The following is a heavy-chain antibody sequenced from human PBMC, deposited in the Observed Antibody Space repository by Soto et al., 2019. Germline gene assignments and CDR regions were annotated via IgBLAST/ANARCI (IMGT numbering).Heavy chain of an antibody. V-gene: IGHV1-69*13. CDR2: IIPIFGTA. Sequence: SVKVSCKASGGTFSSYAISWVRQAPGQGLEWMGGIIPIFGTANYAQKFQGRVTITADESTSTAYMELSSLRSEDTAVYYCARYPPCGGDCYSRYYYFDYWGQGTLVTVSS. J-gene: IGHJ4*02. CDR1: GGTFSSYA. D-gene: IGHD2-21*02. CDR3: ARYPPCGGDCYSRYYYFDY.